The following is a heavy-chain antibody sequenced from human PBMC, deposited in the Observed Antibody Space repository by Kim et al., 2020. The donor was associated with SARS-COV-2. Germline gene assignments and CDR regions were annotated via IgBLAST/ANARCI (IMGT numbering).Heavy chain of an antibody. V-gene: IGHV3-11*06. J-gene: IGHJ4*02. D-gene: IGHD2-2*01. CDR3: ARVSDIVVVPAAMGGIDY. Sequence: KGRFTISRDNAKNSLYLQMSSLRAEDTAVYYCARVSDIVVVPAAMGGIDYWGQGTLVTVSS.